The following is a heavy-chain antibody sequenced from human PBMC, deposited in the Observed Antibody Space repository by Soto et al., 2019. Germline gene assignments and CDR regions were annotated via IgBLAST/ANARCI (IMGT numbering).Heavy chain of an antibody. D-gene: IGHD5-18*01. V-gene: IGHV3-33*01. J-gene: IGHJ4*02. CDR1: GFTFSSYG. CDR3: ARDFGYSNYVGY. Sequence: GGSLRLSCAASGFTFSSYGMHWVRQAPGKGLEWVAVIWYDGSNKYYADSVKGRFTISRDNSKNTLYLQMNSLRAEDTAVYYCARDFGYSNYVGYWGQGTLVTVSS. CDR2: IWYDGSNK.